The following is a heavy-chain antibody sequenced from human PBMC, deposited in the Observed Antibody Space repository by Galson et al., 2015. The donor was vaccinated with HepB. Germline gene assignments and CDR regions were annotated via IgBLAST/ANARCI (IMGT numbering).Heavy chain of an antibody. D-gene: IGHD3-22*01. CDR1: GYTLTELS. CDR2: FDPENGET. Sequence: SVKVSCKVSGYTLTELSMHWVRQAPGKGLEWMGGFDPENGETIYAQKFQGRLTMTEDTFTDTTYMDLSSLRSEDTAVYYCVTIGEFDSSGYTDLWGQGTLITVSS. J-gene: IGHJ5*02. V-gene: IGHV1-24*01. CDR3: VTIGEFDSSGYTDL.